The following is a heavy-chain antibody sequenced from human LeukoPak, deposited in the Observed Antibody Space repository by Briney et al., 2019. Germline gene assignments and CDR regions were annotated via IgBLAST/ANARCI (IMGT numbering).Heavy chain of an antibody. CDR3: AKGGDDYGWYFDL. D-gene: IGHD4-17*01. J-gene: IGHJ2*01. CDR2: ISGSGGST. CDR1: GFTFSSYA. Sequence: PGGSLRLSCAASGFTFSSYAMSWVRQAPGKGLEWVSAISGSGGSTYYADSVKGRFTISRDNSKNTLYLQMNSLRAENTAVYYCAKGGDDYGWYFDLWGRGTLVTVSS. V-gene: IGHV3-23*01.